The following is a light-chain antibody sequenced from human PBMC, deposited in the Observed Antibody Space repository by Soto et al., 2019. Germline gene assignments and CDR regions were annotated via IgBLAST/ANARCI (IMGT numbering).Light chain of an antibody. CDR3: QQSYSTPYT. J-gene: IGKJ2*01. Sequence: DIQMTQSPSSLSASVVDRVTITCRASQSISNYLNWYQQKPGKAPKLLIYAASSLQSAVPSRFSGSGSGTDFTLTISSLQPEDFATYYCQQSYSTPYTFGQGTNLEIK. CDR2: AAS. CDR1: QSISNY. V-gene: IGKV1-39*01.